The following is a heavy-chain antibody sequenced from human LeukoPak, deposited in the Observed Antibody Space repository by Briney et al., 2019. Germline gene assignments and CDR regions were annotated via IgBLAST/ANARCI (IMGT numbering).Heavy chain of an antibody. CDR1: GYTFTGYY. V-gene: IGHV1-2*02. D-gene: IGHD1-1*01. CDR3: ATESPESYNFDY. Sequence: ASVKVSCKASGYTFTGYYMQWVRQAPGQGLEWMGWINPNSGGTNYAQKFQGRVTMTRDTSTSTVYMELSSLRSDDTAVYHCATESPESYNFDYWGPGTLVTVSS. J-gene: IGHJ4*02. CDR2: INPNSGGT.